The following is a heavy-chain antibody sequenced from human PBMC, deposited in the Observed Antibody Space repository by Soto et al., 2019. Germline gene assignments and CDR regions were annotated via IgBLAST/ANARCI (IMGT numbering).Heavy chain of an antibody. D-gene: IGHD6-6*01. CDR3: AREAGGSSSHLDY. CDR1: GFTFSSYG. J-gene: IGHJ4*02. Sequence: GGSLRLSCAASGFTFSSYGMHWVRQAPGKGLEWVAAIWYDGSNKYYADSVKGRFTISRDNSKNTLYLQMNSLRAEDTAVYYCAREAGGSSSHLDYWGQGTLVTVSS. V-gene: IGHV3-33*01. CDR2: IWYDGSNK.